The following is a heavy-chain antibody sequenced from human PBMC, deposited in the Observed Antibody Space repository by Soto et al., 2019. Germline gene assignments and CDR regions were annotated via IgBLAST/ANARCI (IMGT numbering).Heavy chain of an antibody. D-gene: IGHD6-13*01. CDR1: GYTFTSYY. J-gene: IGHJ4*02. Sequence: QVQLVQSGAEVKKPGASVKVSCKASGYTFTSYYMHWVRQAPGQGLEWMGIINPSGGSTSYAQKFQGRVTRTRDTSTSTVYMELSSLRSEDTAVYYCARLYSSSWSPAPFDYWGQGTLVTVSS. CDR3: ARLYSSSWSPAPFDY. CDR2: INPSGGST. V-gene: IGHV1-46*01.